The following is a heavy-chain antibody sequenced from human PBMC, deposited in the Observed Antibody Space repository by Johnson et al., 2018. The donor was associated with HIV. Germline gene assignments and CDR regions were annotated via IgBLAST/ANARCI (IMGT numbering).Heavy chain of an antibody. V-gene: IGHV3-74*03. CDR3: ARLMAARTLDDAFDL. CDR1: GFTVSSNY. D-gene: IGHD6-13*01. Sequence: VQLVESGGGLIQPGGSLRLSCAASGFTVSSNYMSWVRQAPGKGLVWVARIYRDGSDTAYADSVKGRFTISRDNAKNSLYLQMNSLRAEDTALYYCARLMAARTLDDAFDLWGQGTMVTVSS. J-gene: IGHJ3*01. CDR2: IYRDGSDT.